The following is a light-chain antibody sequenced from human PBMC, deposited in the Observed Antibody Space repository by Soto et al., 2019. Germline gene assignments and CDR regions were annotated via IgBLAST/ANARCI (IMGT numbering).Light chain of an antibody. CDR3: QQYTSYKT. J-gene: IGKJ1*01. V-gene: IGKV1-5*01. Sequence: DIPITQSPSTLSASVGDRVTITCRASQTISSGLAWYQQKPGKAPKVLIYDASTLESGVPSRFSGSGSGTEFTLTISSLQPDDFATYYCQQYTSYKTCGQGTKV. CDR1: QTISSG. CDR2: DAS.